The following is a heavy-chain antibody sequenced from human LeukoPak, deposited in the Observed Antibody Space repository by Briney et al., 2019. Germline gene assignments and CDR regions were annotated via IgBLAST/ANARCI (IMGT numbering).Heavy chain of an antibody. CDR1: GGSISSYY. CDR2: IYYSGST. CDR3: ARCIRGVLTDY. D-gene: IGHD3-10*01. J-gene: IGHJ4*02. V-gene: IGHV4-59*01. Sequence: SETLSLTCTVSGGSISSYYWSWIRQPPGKGLAWIGYIYYSGSTNYNPSLKSRVTISVDTSKNQFSLKLSSVTAADTAVYYCARCIRGVLTDYWGQGTLVTVSS.